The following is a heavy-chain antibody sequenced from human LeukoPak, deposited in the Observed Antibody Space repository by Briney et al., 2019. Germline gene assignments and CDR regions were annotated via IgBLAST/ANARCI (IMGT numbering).Heavy chain of an antibody. CDR2: INPNSGGT. D-gene: IGHD3-10*01. Sequence: ASVKVSXKASGYTFTGYYMHWVRQAPGQGLEWMGWINPNSGGTNYAQKFQGRVTMTRDTSISTAYMELSRLRSDDTAVYYCARDYGRQWDFDYWGQGTLVTVSS. J-gene: IGHJ4*02. CDR3: ARDYGRQWDFDY. V-gene: IGHV1-2*02. CDR1: GYTFTGYY.